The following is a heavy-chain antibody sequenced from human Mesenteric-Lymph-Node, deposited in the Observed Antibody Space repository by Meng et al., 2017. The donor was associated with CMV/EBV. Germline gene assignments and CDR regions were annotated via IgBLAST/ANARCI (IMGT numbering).Heavy chain of an antibody. J-gene: IGHJ6*02. CDR1: GGSISSRSYH. V-gene: IGHV4-39*07. D-gene: IGHD2-15*01. CDR3: ARDLGGWYGMDV. Sequence: SETLSLTCTVSGGSISSRSYHWGWVRRPPGKGLEWIGAIYYSGTTYYNPSLKSRVTISIDTSKNQFSLKLNSVTAADSAVYHCARDLGGWYGMDVWGQGTTVPSP. CDR2: IYYSGTT.